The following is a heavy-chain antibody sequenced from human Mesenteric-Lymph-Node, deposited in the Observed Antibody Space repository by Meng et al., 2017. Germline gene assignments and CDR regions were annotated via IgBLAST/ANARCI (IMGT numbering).Heavy chain of an antibody. CDR1: GYTFTNKS. Sequence: VHLHRSGFDLKKPGASVKVSSKASGYTFTNKSKNWVRQAPGQGLEWMGWINTNTGNPTYAQGFTGRFVFSLDTSVSTAYLQISSLKAEDTAVYYCARYTSGWYDSWGQGTLVTVFS. CDR2: INTNTGNP. CDR3: ARYTSGWYDS. J-gene: IGHJ5*01. V-gene: IGHV7-4-1*02. D-gene: IGHD6-19*01.